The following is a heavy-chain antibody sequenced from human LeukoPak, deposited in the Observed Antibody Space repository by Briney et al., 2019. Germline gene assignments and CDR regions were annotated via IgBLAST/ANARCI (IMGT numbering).Heavy chain of an antibody. V-gene: IGHV3-21*01. J-gene: IGHJ6*02. Sequence: GGSLRLSCAASGFTFSSYSMNWVRQAPGKGLDWVSSISSNSSYIYYADSVKGRFTISRDNAKNSLYLQMNTLRAEDTAVYYCARAHPPGYCSGGSCNLYGMDVWGQGTTVTVSS. CDR1: GFTFSSYS. D-gene: IGHD2-15*01. CDR3: ARAHPPGYCSGGSCNLYGMDV. CDR2: ISSNSSYI.